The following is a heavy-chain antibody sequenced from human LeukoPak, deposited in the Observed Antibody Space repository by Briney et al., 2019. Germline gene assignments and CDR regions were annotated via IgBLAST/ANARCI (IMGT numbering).Heavy chain of an antibody. Sequence: GGSLRLSCAASGFTFSSYGMHWVRQAPGKGLEWVAFIRYDGSNKYYADSVKGRFTISRDNSKNTLYLQMNSLRAEDTAVYYCARDGDSGSYFPLYYFDYWGQGTLVTVSS. CDR2: IRYDGSNK. CDR1: GFTFSSYG. V-gene: IGHV3-30*02. D-gene: IGHD1-26*01. J-gene: IGHJ4*02. CDR3: ARDGDSGSYFPLYYFDY.